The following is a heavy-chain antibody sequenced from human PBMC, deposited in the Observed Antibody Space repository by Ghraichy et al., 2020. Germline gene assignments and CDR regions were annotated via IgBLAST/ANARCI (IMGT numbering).Heavy chain of an antibody. D-gene: IGHD3-22*01. J-gene: IGHJ3*02. V-gene: IGHV3-23*01. CDR1: GFTFSSYA. Sequence: GGSLRLSCAASGFTFSSYAMSWVRQAPGKGLEWVSAISGSGGSTYYADSVKGRFTISRDNSKNTLYLQMNSLRAEDTAVYYCAKAPYYDSSGYDDSDDDAFDIWGQGTMVTVSS. CDR2: ISGSGGST. CDR3: AKAPYYDSSGYDDSDDDAFDI.